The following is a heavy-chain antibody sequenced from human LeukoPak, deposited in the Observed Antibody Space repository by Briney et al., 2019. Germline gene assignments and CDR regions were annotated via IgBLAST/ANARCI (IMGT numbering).Heavy chain of an antibody. J-gene: IGHJ3*02. V-gene: IGHV4-59*08. CDR3: ARAVADAFDI. Sequence: PSETLSLTCTVSGGSISSYYWSWIRQPPGKGLEWIGYIYYSGNTNYNPSLKSRVTVSVDTSKNQFSLKLSSVTAADTAVYYCARAVADAFDIWGQGTMVTVSS. CDR2: IYYSGNT. CDR1: GGSISSYY. D-gene: IGHD6-19*01.